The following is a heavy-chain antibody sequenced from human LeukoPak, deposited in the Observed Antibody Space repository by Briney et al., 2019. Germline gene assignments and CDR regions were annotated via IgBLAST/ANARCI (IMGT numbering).Heavy chain of an antibody. CDR2: ITYSGSNI. V-gene: IGHV3-48*03. D-gene: IGHD4-11*01. CDR3: ARGLTT. CDR1: GFTFSSYD. J-gene: IGHJ4*02. Sequence: PGRSLRLSCTASGFTFSSYDMNWVRQAPGKGLEWVSYITYSGSNIYYADSVKGRFIISRDNAKNSLYLQMNSLRAEDTAVYYCARGLTTGGQGTLVTVSS.